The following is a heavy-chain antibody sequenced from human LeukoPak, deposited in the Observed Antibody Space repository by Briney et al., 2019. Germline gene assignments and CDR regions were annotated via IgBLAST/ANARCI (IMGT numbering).Heavy chain of an antibody. CDR3: ARGMLVRQQLDPYFDY. J-gene: IGHJ4*02. V-gene: IGHV3-33*01. CDR1: XFXXSTYX. Sequence: GXXXLXXAASXFXXSTYXVHXVRQAPGKGLEWVXALWFDKNYQYYADSVKGRFTISRDNSKNTLYLQMNSLRVEDTAVYYCARGMLVRQQLDPYFDYWGQGTLVTVSS. D-gene: IGHD6-13*01. CDR2: LWFDKNYQ.